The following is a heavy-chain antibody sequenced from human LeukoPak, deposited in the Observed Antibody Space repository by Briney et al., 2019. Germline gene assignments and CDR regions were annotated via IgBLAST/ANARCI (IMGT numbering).Heavy chain of an antibody. D-gene: IGHD3-9*01. V-gene: IGHV3-21*01. CDR2: ISSSGSHI. CDR1: GFTFSSFG. J-gene: IGHJ4*02. CDR3: ARGVGYFDWLLAY. Sequence: GGSLRLSCAASGFTFSSFGMNWVRQAPGKGLEWVSSISSSGSHIYYADSVKGRFTISRDNAKNSLYLQMNSLRSEETAVYYCARGVGYFDWLLAYWGQGALVTVSS.